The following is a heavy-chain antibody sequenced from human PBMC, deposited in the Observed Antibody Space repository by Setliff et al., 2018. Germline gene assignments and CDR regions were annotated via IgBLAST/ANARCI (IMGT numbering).Heavy chain of an antibody. V-gene: IGHV1-69*06. Sequence: ASVKVSCKASGGTFSSYAISWVRQAPGQGLEWLGRIIPIFGTANYAQKFQGRVTITADKSTSTAYMELSSLRAEDTAVYYCARNWVTAQHYYYGMDVWGQGTTVTVSS. CDR3: ARNWVTAQHYYYGMDV. CDR1: GGTFSSYA. CDR2: IIPIFGTA. D-gene: IGHD2-21*02. J-gene: IGHJ6*02.